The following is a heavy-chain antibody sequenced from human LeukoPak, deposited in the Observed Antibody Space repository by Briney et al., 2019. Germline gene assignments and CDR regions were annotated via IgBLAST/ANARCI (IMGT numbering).Heavy chain of an antibody. Sequence: GGSLRLSCAASGFTFDDYAMHWVREAPGKGLEWVSGITWNGDNTVYADSVKGRFTISRDNARNSLYLQMNSLRAEDMAFYYCAKAAGDSYYDYWGRGTLVTVSS. V-gene: IGHV3-9*03. CDR2: ITWNGDNT. CDR1: GFTFDDYA. D-gene: IGHD7-27*01. CDR3: AKAAGDSYYDY. J-gene: IGHJ4*02.